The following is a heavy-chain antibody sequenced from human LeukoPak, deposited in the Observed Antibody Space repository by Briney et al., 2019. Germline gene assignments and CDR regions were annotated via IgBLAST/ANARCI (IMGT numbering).Heavy chain of an antibody. J-gene: IGHJ4*02. CDR2: ISTIVGSI. CDR1: GFTFSSYA. Sequence: GGSLRLSCAASGFTFSSYAMTWGRQAPGKGLEWVSSISTIVGSIYYADSVKGRFTISRDNAESSLYLRMDSLRAEDTAVYYCARIGLDRENDYWGQGTLVTVSS. D-gene: IGHD3-16*01. V-gene: IGHV3-21*01. CDR3: ARIGLDRENDY.